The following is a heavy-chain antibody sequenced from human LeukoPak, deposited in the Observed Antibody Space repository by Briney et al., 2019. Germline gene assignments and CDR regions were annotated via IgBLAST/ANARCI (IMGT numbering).Heavy chain of an antibody. CDR1: WYTFTSYV. V-gene: IGHV1-18*01. Sequence: ASVKVSFKASWYTFTSYVISLVRQAPGQGVEGMGWISAYNGNTNYAQKLQGRVTMTRDTSTSTVYMELSSLRSEDTAVYYCARARGDYVVSWGQGNLVTVSS. D-gene: IGHD4-17*01. CDR3: ARARGDYVVS. CDR2: ISAYNGNT. J-gene: IGHJ4*02.